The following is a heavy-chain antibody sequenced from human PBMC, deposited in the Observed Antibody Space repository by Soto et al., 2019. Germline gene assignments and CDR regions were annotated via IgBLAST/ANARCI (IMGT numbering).Heavy chain of an antibody. CDR1: GFTFSTYL. V-gene: IGHV3-23*01. CDR2: ISGAGGST. Sequence: EAQVLESGGGLVQPGGSLRLSCLASGFTFSTYLMGWVRQAPGKGLEWVSGISGAGGSTSYADSVKGRFTISRDNSKNTLYLQMNNLRAEDTAVYYCTKGWGDYWGQGTLVTVSS. J-gene: IGHJ4*02. D-gene: IGHD3-16*01. CDR3: TKGWGDY.